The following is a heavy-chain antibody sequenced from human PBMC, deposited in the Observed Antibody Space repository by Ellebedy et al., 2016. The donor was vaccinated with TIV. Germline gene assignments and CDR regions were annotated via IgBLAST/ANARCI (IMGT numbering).Heavy chain of an antibody. Sequence: GGSLRLXXAASGFTFSAYGMNWVRQAPGKGLEWVSMISKGGSIYHAEALKGRFTSSRDNARSSLYLQMNSLRAEDTAVYYCARDNGFCRGSSCYASFDIWGQGTMVTVSS. CDR2: ISKGGSI. D-gene: IGHD2-2*01. CDR3: ARDNGFCRGSSCYASFDI. V-gene: IGHV3-69-1*01. CDR1: GFTFSAYG. J-gene: IGHJ3*02.